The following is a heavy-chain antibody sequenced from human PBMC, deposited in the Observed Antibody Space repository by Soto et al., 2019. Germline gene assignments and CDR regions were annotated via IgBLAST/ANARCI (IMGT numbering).Heavy chain of an antibody. CDR3: ARDGLVTTAGVDFDY. Sequence: EVQLAESGGGLVQPGGSLRLSCAASGFTFSSYWMHWVRQAPGKGLVWVSRIKSDGSITTYADSVKGRFTISRDNAKNTLYLQINSLRAEDTAVYYCARDGLVTTAGVDFDYWGQGTLVTVSS. CDR2: IKSDGSIT. V-gene: IGHV3-74*03. J-gene: IGHJ4*02. CDR1: GFTFSSYW. D-gene: IGHD4-4*01.